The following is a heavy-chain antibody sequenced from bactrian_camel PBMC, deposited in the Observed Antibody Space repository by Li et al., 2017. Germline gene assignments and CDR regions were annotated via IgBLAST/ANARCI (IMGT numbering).Heavy chain of an antibody. Sequence: QVQLVESGGGSVQAGGSLRLSCAADVWSAVAWSFCIGWFRQAPGKEREGVATIYTGDSATLYADPVKGRFTISRDSAKNTLYLQLNDLKTEDTAIYYCSRDDGRTRGQGTQVTVS. V-gene: IGHV3S1*01. CDR2: IYTGDSAT. J-gene: IGHJ4*01. CDR1: VWSAVAWSFC.